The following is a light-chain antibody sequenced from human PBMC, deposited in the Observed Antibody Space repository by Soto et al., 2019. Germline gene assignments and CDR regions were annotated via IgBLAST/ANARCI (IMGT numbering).Light chain of an antibody. CDR3: QQYNNWPQT. V-gene: IGKV1-5*01. CDR2: DDS. CDR1: QSISVS. J-gene: IGKJ1*01. Sequence: QMTQSPSTLSASVGDTVTITCRASQSISVSLAWYQQQPGKSPNLLIYDDSTLQGGVPSRFSGSGSGTEFTLTVTSLQPEDFATYFCQQYNNWPQTFGQGTKVDIK.